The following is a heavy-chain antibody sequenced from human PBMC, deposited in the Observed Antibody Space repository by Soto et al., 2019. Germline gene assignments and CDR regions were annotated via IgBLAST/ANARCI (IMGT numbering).Heavy chain of an antibody. CDR2: ISAYNGNT. V-gene: IGHV1-18*04. J-gene: IGHJ6*02. CDR1: GYTFTSYG. Sequence: QVQLVQSGAEVKKPGASVKVSCKASGYTFTSYGISWVRQAPGQGLEWMGWISAYNGNTNYAQKLQGRVTMTTDTSTSTAYMELMSLRSDDTAVYYCARWDYYGSGSYFPQYYYGMDVWGQGTTVTVSS. CDR3: ARWDYYGSGSYFPQYYYGMDV. D-gene: IGHD3-10*01.